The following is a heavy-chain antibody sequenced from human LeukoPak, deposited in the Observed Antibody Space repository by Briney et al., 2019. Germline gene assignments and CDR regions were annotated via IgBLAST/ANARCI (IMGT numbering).Heavy chain of an antibody. J-gene: IGHJ4*02. CDR1: GFTFSDYY. V-gene: IGHV3-11*01. D-gene: IGHD2-15*01. CDR2: ISSSGSTI. CDR3: ARESPSGQNFDY. Sequence: GRSLRLSCAASGFTFSDYYMSWIRQAPGKGLEWVSYISSSGSTIYYADSVKGRFTISRDNAKNSLYLQMNSLRAEDTAVYYCARESPSGQNFDYWGQGTLVTVSS.